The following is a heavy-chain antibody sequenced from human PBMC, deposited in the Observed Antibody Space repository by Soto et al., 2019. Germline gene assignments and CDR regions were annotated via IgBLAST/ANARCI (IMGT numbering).Heavy chain of an antibody. V-gene: IGHV5-10-1*01. CDR1: GYSFTSYW. CDR3: ATTRNYDILTGTYDYYYYGMDV. J-gene: IGHJ6*02. CDR2: IDPSDSYT. Sequence: GESLKISCKGSGYSFTSYWINWVRQMPGKGLEWMGRIDPSDSYTNYSPSFQGHVTISADKSISTAYLQWSSLKASDTAMYYCATTRNYDILTGTYDYYYYGMDVWGQGTTVTVSS. D-gene: IGHD3-9*01.